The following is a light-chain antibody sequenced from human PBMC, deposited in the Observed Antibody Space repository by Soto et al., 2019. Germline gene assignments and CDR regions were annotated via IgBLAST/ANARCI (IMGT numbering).Light chain of an antibody. CDR2: DAP. V-gene: IGKV1-13*02. CDR3: QHCNTNMYT. J-gene: IGKJ2*01. CDR1: QGVSSA. Sequence: AIQLTQSPSSLSASVGDRVTITCRASQGVSSALAWYQQRPGRAPKLLIHDAPSLESGVPSRFTGSGSGTDFTLTINSLQPEDFATYYCQHCNTNMYTFGQGTKLEIK.